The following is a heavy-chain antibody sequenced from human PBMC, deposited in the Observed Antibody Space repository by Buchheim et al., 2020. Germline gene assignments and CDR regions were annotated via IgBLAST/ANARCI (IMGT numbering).Heavy chain of an antibody. J-gene: IGHJ4*02. D-gene: IGHD5-24*01. CDR3: ARVQRWLQFSTIQYYFDF. CDR2: IKQDGSER. V-gene: IGHV3-7*01. CDR1: GFSFSGYW. Sequence: EVQLVESGGGLVQPGGSLRLSCLASGFSFSGYWMSWVRQAPGKGLEWAANIKQDGSERYYVDSVKGRFTISRDNAKNSLYLQIKSLRAEDTAIYYCARVQRWLQFSTIQYYFDFWGQGTL.